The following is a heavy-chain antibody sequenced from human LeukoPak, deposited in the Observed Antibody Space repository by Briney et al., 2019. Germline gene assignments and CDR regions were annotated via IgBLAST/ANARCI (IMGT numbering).Heavy chain of an antibody. CDR1: GGSFSGYY. CDR3: ARGSPITGTTDY. CDR2: INHSGST. J-gene: IGHJ4*02. D-gene: IGHD1-7*01. Sequence: SETLSLTCAVYGGSFSGYYWSWIRQPPGKGLEWIGEINHSGSTNYNPSLKSRVTISVDTSKNQFSLKLSSVTAADMAVYYCARGSPITGTTDYWGQGTLVTISS. V-gene: IGHV4-34*01.